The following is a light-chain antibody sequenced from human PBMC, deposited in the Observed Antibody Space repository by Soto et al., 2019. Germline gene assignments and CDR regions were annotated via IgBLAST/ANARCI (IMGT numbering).Light chain of an antibody. CDR3: KQYGGVLT. J-gene: IGKJ4*01. CDR2: GAS. CDR1: QSVSSSY. Sequence: EIVLTQSPGTLSLSPGERATVSCRATQSVSSSYIAWYQQKPGQAPRLLIYGASSRATGIPDRFSGSGSGTVFTLTISRLEREDFAVYYCKQYGGVLTFGGGTKVEIK. V-gene: IGKV3-20*01.